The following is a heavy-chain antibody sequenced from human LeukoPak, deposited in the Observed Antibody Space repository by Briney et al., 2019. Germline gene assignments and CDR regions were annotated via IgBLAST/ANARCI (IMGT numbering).Heavy chain of an antibody. Sequence: GGSLRLSCAASGFTFNTYWMTWVRQAPGKGLEGVANIKQDGREKYYVESVKGGFTISRDNAKNSLYLQMDSLRAEDTAVYYCARELTTQTKASCSGGNCLGYFDYCGQGTLVTVSS. D-gene: IGHD2-15*01. J-gene: IGHJ4*02. CDR2: IKQDGREK. CDR3: ARELTTQTKASCSGGNCLGYFDY. CDR1: GFTFNTYW. V-gene: IGHV3-7*01.